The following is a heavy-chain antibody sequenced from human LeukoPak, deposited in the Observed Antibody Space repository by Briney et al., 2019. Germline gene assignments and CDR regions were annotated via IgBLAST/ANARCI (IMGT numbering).Heavy chain of an antibody. Sequence: VASVKVSCKASGYTFTSYDINWVRQATGQGLEWLGWMNPNSGNTGYAQKFQGRVTMTRNTSISTAYMELSSLRSEDTAVYYCATEARYYYDSSGYYYDYWGQGTLVTVSS. CDR1: GYTFTSYD. CDR2: MNPNSGNT. J-gene: IGHJ4*02. D-gene: IGHD3-22*01. V-gene: IGHV1-8*01. CDR3: ATEARYYYDSSGYYYDY.